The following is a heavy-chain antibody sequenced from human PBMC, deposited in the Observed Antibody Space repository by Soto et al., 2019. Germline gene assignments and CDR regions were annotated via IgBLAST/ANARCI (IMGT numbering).Heavy chain of an antibody. V-gene: IGHV1-69*02. J-gene: IGHJ4*02. CDR1: GGTFSSYT. CDR3: ARNSCTNGVCYLDY. D-gene: IGHD2-8*01. Sequence: QVQLVQSGAEVKKPGSSVKVSCKASGGTFSSYTISWVRQAPGQGLEWMGRIIPILGIANYAQKFQGRVTITADKSTSTAYMELSSLRSEDTAVYSCARNSCTNGVCYLDYWGQGTLVTVSS. CDR2: IIPILGIA.